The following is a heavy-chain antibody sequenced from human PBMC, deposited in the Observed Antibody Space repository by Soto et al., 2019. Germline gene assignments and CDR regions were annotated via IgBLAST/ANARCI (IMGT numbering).Heavy chain of an antibody. CDR1: GDSITNAAYY. Sequence: QQQLQESGPGLVKPSETLSLTCTVSGDSITNAAYYWGWIRQPPWKGLECIGIIYYSGNTYYSPSLKSRVTMSVDTSKNQFSMNLSSVSAADTSMYYCARVYGSGSYYFDYWGQVTLVTVSS. V-gene: IGHV4-39*01. D-gene: IGHD3-10*01. CDR2: IYYSGNT. J-gene: IGHJ4*02. CDR3: ARVYGSGSYYFDY.